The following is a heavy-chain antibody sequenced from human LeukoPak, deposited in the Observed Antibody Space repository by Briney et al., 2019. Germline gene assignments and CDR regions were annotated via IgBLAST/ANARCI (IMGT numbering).Heavy chain of an antibody. Sequence: GGSLRLSCAASGLTFRTYAMSWVRQAPGKGLEWVSSISDSGGYTFYADSVKGRFTISRDNSKNSLYLQMNSLRPEDTALYYCAKDVQMTRNDYYNYFDYWGQGTLVTVSS. CDR2: ISDSGGYT. V-gene: IGHV3-23*01. D-gene: IGHD3-22*01. J-gene: IGHJ4*02. CDR1: GLTFRTYA. CDR3: AKDVQMTRNDYYNYFDY.